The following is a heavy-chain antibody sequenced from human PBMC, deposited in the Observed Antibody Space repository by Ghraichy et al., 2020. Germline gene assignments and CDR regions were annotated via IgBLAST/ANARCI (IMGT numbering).Heavy chain of an antibody. CDR2: IKQDGSEK. CDR3: AALHDYGDYVAYYYYMDV. D-gene: IGHD4-17*01. Sequence: GGSLRLSCAASGFTFSSYWMSWVRQAPGKGLEWVANIKQDGSEKYYVDSVKGRFTISRDNAKNSLYLQMNSLRAEDTAVYYCAALHDYGDYVAYYYYMDVWGKGTTVTVSS. V-gene: IGHV3-7*03. CDR1: GFTFSSYW. J-gene: IGHJ6*03.